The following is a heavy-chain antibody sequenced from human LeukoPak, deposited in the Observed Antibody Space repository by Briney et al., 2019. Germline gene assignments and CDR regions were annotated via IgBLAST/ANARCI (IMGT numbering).Heavy chain of an antibody. J-gene: IGHJ4*02. CDR1: GFTVSNHH. CDR3: AKRSVAAADFDF. V-gene: IGHV3-53*01. CDR2: IFSGGNT. Sequence: GGSLRLSCGASGFTVSNHHMSWVRQTPGKGLEWVSVIFSGGNTYYTDSVKGRFTISRDNSKNTLYLQVNRLRAEDTAVYYCAKRSVAAADFDFWGQGTLVTVSS. D-gene: IGHD6-13*01.